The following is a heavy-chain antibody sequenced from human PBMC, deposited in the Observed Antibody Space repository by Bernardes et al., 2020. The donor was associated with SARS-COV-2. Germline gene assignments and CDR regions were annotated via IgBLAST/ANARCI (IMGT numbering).Heavy chain of an antibody. Sequence: LSLTCAVYGGSFSGYYCSWIRQPPGKGLEWIGEINHSGSTNYNPSLKSRVTISVDTSKNQFSLKLSSVTAADTAVYYCARGRHSSSWYPMYNWFDPWGQGTLVTVSS. J-gene: IGHJ5*02. CDR1: GGSFSGYY. CDR3: ARGRHSSSWYPMYNWFDP. D-gene: IGHD6-13*01. CDR2: INHSGST. V-gene: IGHV4-34*01.